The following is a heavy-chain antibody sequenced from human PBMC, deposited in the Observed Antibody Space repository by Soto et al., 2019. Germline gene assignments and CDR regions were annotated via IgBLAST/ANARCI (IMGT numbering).Heavy chain of an antibody. V-gene: IGHV1-2*04. Sequence: ASVKVSCKASGYTFTGYYMHWVRQAPGQGLEWMGWINPNSGGTNYAQKFQGWVTMTRDTSISTAYMELSRLRSDDTAVYYCARTAAAGTGRMDVWGKGTTVTVSS. D-gene: IGHD6-13*01. CDR2: INPNSGGT. J-gene: IGHJ6*03. CDR3: ARTAAAGTGRMDV. CDR1: GYTFTGYY.